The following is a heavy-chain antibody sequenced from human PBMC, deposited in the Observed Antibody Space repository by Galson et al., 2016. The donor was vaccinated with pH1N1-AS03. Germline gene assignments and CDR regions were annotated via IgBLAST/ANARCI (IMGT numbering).Heavy chain of an antibody. CDR1: GFSFSSYA. Sequence: SLRLSCAASGFSFSSYAMSWVRQAPGKGLDWVSTISGNGGTTYHADSVKGRFTISRDNSKDTVYLQMSSLRVEDTAGYYCAIWLITATLPLLGDLWGQGTVVTVSS. J-gene: IGHJ5*02. CDR2: ISGNGGTT. D-gene: IGHD2-15*01. V-gene: IGHV3-23*01. CDR3: AIWLITATLPLLGDL.